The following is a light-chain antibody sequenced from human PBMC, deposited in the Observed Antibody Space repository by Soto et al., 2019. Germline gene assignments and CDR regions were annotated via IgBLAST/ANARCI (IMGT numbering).Light chain of an antibody. CDR2: AAS. CDR1: QSISNH. J-gene: IGKJ4*01. Sequence: DIQMTQSPYTLSASVGDRVTITCRASQSISNHLNWYQQKPGKAPKLLIFAASSLQSGVPSRFSGSRSGPDFTLTISSLQPDDFATYYCLQHNSYPLTFGGGTKVDIK. V-gene: IGKV1-17*01. CDR3: LQHNSYPLT.